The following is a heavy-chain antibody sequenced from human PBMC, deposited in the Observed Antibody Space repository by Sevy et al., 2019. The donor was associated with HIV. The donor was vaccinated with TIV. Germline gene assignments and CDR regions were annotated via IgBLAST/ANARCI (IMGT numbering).Heavy chain of an antibody. CDR3: AIDSQNIVVVPAATINYYYSYYMDV. CDR2: IKQDGSER. CDR1: GFTFSSYW. V-gene: IGHV3-7*01. D-gene: IGHD2-2*01. Sequence: GGSLRLSCAASGFTFSSYWMSWVRQAPGKGLEWVANIKQDGSERYYEDSVKGRFTISRDKTKNSLYLQMNSLRVEDTAVYYCAIDSQNIVVVPAATINYYYSYYMDVWGKGTTVTVSS. J-gene: IGHJ6*03.